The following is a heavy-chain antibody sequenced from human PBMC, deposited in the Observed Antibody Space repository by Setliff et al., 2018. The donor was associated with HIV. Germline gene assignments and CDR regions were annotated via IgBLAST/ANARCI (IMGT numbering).Heavy chain of an antibody. CDR2: ISSGGSTI. Sequence: GGSLRLSCAASGFTFRSYEMNWVRQAPGKGLEWGSYISSGGSTIYYAGSVKGRFTVSRDNAKNSLYMEMNSLRADDTAVYYCARDLSIAAVGTDVGGFFDHWGQGTLVTVSS. D-gene: IGHD6-13*01. J-gene: IGHJ4*02. CDR3: ARDLSIAAVGTDVGGFFDH. CDR1: GFTFRSYE. V-gene: IGHV3-48*03.